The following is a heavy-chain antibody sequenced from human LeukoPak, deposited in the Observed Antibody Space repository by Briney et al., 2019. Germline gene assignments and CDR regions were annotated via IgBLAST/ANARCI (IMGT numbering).Heavy chain of an antibody. CDR1: DGSISSYY. CDR3: ARSYGGYPMLYYYGMDV. D-gene: IGHD5-12*01. V-gene: IGHV4-4*07. Sequence: SETLSLTCTVSDGSISSYYWSWIRQPAGKGLEWIGRIYSSGSTNYNPSLKSRVTISVDRSKNQFSLKLSSVTAADTAVYYCARSYGGYPMLYYYGMDVWGQGTTVTVSS. CDR2: IYSSGST. J-gene: IGHJ6*02.